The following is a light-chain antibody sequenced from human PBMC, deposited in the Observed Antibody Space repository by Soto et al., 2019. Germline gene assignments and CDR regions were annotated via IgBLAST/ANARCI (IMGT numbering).Light chain of an antibody. V-gene: IGKV3-15*01. CDR1: QSVSSN. J-gene: IGKJ1*01. CDR2: GAF. Sequence: IGLSKSPGTLSLSPGERATLSCRASQSVSSNLAWYQQKPGQAPSLLIYGAFTRATGIPARFSGTGSGTEFTLTISSLQSEDFALYYCQQYNDWPLTFGQGTKVDNK. CDR3: QQYNDWPLT.